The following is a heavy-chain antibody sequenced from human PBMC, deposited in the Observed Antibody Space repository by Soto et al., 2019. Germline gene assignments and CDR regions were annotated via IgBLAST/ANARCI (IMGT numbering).Heavy chain of an antibody. J-gene: IGHJ4*02. CDR2: ISYDRSNT. CDR3: VGGQYYYDY. Sequence: QVQLVESGGGVVQPGRSLRLSCAASGFPFTTYGMHWVSEGPGKGLEWVAVISYDRSNTYYADSVKGRFTISRDNSKNTLYLQMNSLRPEDTALYYCVGGQYYYDYRGQGPLVTVSS. CDR1: GFPFTTYG. V-gene: IGHV3-30*03. D-gene: IGHD3-10*01.